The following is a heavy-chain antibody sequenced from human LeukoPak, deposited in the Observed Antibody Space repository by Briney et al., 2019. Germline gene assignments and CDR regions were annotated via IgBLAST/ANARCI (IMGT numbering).Heavy chain of an antibody. Sequence: PGGSLRLSCAASGFSFSTYEFHWVRHAPGKGLEWVSGINWNGGSTGYADSVKGRFTISRDNAKNSLYLQMNSLRAEDTASYYCARLQSSYYYYYMDVWGKGTTVTVSS. CDR1: GFSFSTYE. CDR2: INWNGGST. J-gene: IGHJ6*03. D-gene: IGHD4-11*01. V-gene: IGHV3-20*04. CDR3: ARLQSSYYYYYMDV.